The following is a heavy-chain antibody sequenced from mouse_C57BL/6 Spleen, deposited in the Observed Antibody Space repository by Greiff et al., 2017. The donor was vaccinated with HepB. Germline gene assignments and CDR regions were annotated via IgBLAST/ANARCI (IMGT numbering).Heavy chain of an antibody. V-gene: IGHV1-81*01. D-gene: IGHD2-4*01. CDR1: GYTFTSYG. CDR3: ARRGYDYDEEGYAMDY. J-gene: IGHJ4*01. Sequence: VQLQQSGAELARPGASVKLSCKASGYTFTSYGISWVKQRTGQGLEWIGEIYPRSGNTYYNEKFKGKATLTADKSSSTAYMELRSLTSEDSAVYFCARRGYDYDEEGYAMDYWGQGTSVTVSS. CDR2: IYPRSGNT.